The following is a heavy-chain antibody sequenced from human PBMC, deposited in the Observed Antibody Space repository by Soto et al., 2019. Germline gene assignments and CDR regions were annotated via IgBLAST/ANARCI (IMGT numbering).Heavy chain of an antibody. J-gene: IGHJ1*01. V-gene: IGHV4-59*01. D-gene: IGHD3-10*01. CDR2: LYYGGTT. CDR1: GGSISNYY. Sequence: SETLSLTCTVSGGSISNYYWSWLRQPPGKGLEWIGHLYYGGTTNYNPSLKSRVTISVDTSKNQFSLKLSSVTAADTAVYYCAGDASGNYYYHHCGQATPVTVSS. CDR3: AGDASGNYYYHH.